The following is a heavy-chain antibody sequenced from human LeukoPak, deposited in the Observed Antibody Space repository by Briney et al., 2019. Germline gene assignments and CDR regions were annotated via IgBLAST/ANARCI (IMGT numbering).Heavy chain of an antibody. CDR2: ISASNGET. J-gene: IGHJ3*02. CDR1: GYTFTSYG. CDR3: ARESDRDDAFDM. Sequence: ASVKVSCKASGYTFTSYGISWVRRVPGQGLEWMGWISASNGETNYAQKFQGRVIMTTDTATRTAYMELKTLRPDDTAVYYCARESDRDDAFDMWGQGTMVIVSS. V-gene: IGHV1-18*01.